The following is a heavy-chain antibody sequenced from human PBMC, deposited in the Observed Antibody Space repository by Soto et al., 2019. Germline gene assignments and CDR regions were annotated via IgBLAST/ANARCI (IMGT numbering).Heavy chain of an antibody. CDR1: Y. CDR3: ARQSTMTGNYYFDY. J-gene: IGHJ4*02. Sequence: YWIGWIRHLPGKGLEWIGYISYSGATYYNPSLKSRLTISMDTSNNHFSLNLTSVTAADTAVYYCARQSTMTGNYYFDYWGPGTLVTVSS. D-gene: IGHD3-9*01. CDR2: ISYSGAT. V-gene: IGHV4-31*02.